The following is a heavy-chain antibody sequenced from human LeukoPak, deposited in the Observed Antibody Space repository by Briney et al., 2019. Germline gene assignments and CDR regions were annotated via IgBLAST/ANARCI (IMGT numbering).Heavy chain of an antibody. J-gene: IGHJ5*02. CDR1: GGSFSGYY. D-gene: IGHD3-3*01. V-gene: IGHV4-34*01. CDR3: ARWASSLTIFEVVARNWFDP. CDR2: INHSVST. Sequence: SETLSLTCAVYGGSFSGYYWSWIRQPPGKGLEWIGEINHSVSTNYNPSLKSRVTISVDTSKNQFSLKLSSVTAADTAVYYCARWASSLTIFEVVARNWFDPWGQGTLVTVSS.